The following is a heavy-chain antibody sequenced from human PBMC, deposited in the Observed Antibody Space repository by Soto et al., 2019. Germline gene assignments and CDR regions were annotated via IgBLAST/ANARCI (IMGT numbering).Heavy chain of an antibody. V-gene: IGHV3-23*01. D-gene: IGHD6-19*01. CDR2: VSGSGGTT. J-gene: IGHJ5*02. CDR1: GFTFSSSA. CDR3: ARCTVDTIVTSGWCHYLDP. Sequence: EVQLLDSGGGLVQPGGSLRLSCAASGFTFSSSAMSWVRQAPGKGLEWVSAVSGSGGTTYYADSVRGRFTISRDNSKNTLYLQIHSLRAEDTAIYFCARCTVDTIVTSGWCHYLDPWGQGTLVTVSS.